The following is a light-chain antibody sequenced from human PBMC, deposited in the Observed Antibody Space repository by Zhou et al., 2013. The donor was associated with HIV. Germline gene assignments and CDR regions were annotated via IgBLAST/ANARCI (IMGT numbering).Light chain of an antibody. V-gene: IGKV1-5*03. Sequence: DIQMTQSPSTLSASVGDRVTITCRASQSIRSWLAWYQQKPGKAPKLLMYKASSLESGVPSRFSGSGSGTEFTLTISSLQPDDFATYYCQQYNSYSSTFGQGTKVEIK. CDR2: KAS. CDR1: QSIRSW. CDR3: QQYNSYSST. J-gene: IGKJ1*01.